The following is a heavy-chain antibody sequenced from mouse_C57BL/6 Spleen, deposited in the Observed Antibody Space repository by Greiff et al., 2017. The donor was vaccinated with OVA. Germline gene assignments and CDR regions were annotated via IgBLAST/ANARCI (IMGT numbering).Heavy chain of an antibody. CDR1: GYTFTSYW. V-gene: IGHV1-72*01. J-gene: IGHJ1*03. CDR2: IDPNSGGT. D-gene: IGHD1-1*01. Sequence: QVQLQQPGAELVKPGASVKLSCKASGYTFTSYWMHWVKQRPGRGLEWIGRIDPNSGGTKYNEKFKSKATLTVDKPSSTAYMQLSSLTSEDAAVYDCAMESSTVVSYWYFDVWGTGTTVTVSS. CDR3: AMESSTVVSYWYFDV.